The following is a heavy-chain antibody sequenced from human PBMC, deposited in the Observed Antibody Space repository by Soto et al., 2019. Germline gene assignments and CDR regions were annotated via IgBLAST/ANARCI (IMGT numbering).Heavy chain of an antibody. CDR3: ERRGAARQFDY. Sequence: SETLSLTCTVSGGSISSSSYYWGWIRQPPGKGLEGIANIYYSVSTYYNPSRQSRATISVDTSKNQFSRRLSSVTAADTAVYYCERRGAARQFDYWGQGTKVTVPS. CDR1: GGSISSSSYY. J-gene: IGHJ4*02. D-gene: IGHD6-6*01. CDR2: IYYSVST. V-gene: IGHV4-39*01.